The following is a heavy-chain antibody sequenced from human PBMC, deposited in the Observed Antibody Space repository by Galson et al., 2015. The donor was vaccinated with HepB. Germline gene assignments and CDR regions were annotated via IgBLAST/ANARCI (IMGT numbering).Heavy chain of an antibody. J-gene: IGHJ4*02. Sequence: SLRLSCAASGFTFRNAWMAWVRQAPGKGLEWVGRIKSKTGGGTKDYAAPVKGRLTISRDDSKNTLYLQMNSLKTEDTAVYYCTTVSLTFYYDSSGYYSFDYWGQGTLVTVSS. V-gene: IGHV3-15*01. CDR3: TTVSLTFYYDSSGYYSFDY. CDR2: IKSKTGGGTK. CDR1: GFTFRNAW. D-gene: IGHD3-22*01.